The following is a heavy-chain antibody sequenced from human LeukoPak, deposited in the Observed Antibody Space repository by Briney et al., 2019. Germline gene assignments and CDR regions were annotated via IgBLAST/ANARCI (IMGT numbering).Heavy chain of an antibody. D-gene: IGHD6-6*01. J-gene: IGHJ3*02. Sequence: GESLKISCKGSGDSFNIYWIGWVRQMPGKGLEWMGIIYPGDSDTRYSPSFQGQVSISADKSISTAYLQWSSLKASDTAMYYCARSIAPRRGDAFDIWGQGTMVTVSS. V-gene: IGHV5-51*01. CDR1: GDSFNIYW. CDR2: IYPGDSDT. CDR3: ARSIAPRRGDAFDI.